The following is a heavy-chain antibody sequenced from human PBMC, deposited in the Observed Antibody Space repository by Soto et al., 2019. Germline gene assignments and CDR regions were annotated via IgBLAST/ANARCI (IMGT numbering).Heavy chain of an antibody. CDR2: INAGNGNT. V-gene: IGHV1-3*01. Sequence: ASVKVSCKASGYTFTSYAMHWVRQAPGQRLEWMGWINAGNGNTKYSQEFQGRFTITRDTSASTAYMELNSLRSEDTAVYYCARSSSYYFIDDYWGQGTLVTVSS. D-gene: IGHD3-22*01. CDR3: ARSSSYYFIDDY. CDR1: GYTFTSYA. J-gene: IGHJ4*02.